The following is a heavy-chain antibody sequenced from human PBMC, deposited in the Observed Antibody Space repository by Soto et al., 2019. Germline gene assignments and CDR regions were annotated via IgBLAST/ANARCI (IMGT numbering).Heavy chain of an antibody. CDR3: ARPERNSKYHPLLS. CDR1: GFSFGNDW. Sequence: GGSLRLSCTASGFSFGNDWMGWVRQAPGKGLEWVANIKEDGSEKFSVDSVRGRFTISRDNAKNSLYLQMNSLRADDTAVYYWARPERNSKYHPLLSWGQGTLVTVSS. J-gene: IGHJ4*02. V-gene: IGHV3-7*01. CDR2: IKEDGSEK. D-gene: IGHD1-1*01.